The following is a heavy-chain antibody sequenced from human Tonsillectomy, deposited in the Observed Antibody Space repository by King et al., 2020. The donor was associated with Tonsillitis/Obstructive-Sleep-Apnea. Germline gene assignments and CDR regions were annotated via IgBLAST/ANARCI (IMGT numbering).Heavy chain of an antibody. V-gene: IGHV4-59*01. CDR1: GGSISSYY. CDR3: AREALDAFEI. Sequence: QLQESGPGLVKPSETLSLTCTVSGGSISSYYWSWIRQPPGKGLEWIGYIDYSGSTNYNPSLKSRVTISVDTSQNQFSLRLSSVTAADTAVYYCAREALDAFEIWGQGTMVTVSS. J-gene: IGHJ3*02. CDR2: IDYSGST.